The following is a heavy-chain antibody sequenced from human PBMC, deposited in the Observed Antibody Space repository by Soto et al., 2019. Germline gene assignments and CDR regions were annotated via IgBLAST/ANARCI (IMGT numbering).Heavy chain of an antibody. CDR2: IYYSGST. CDR1: GGSISSYY. D-gene: IGHD5-18*01. J-gene: IGHJ6*02. V-gene: IGHV4-59*01. Sequence: SETLSLTCTVSGGSISSYYWSWIRQPRGKGLEWIGYIYYSGSTNYNPSLKSRVTISVDTSKNQFSLKLSSVTAADTAVYYCASSRGYSYGPPYSYGMDVWGQGTTVTVSS. CDR3: ASSRGYSYGPPYSYGMDV.